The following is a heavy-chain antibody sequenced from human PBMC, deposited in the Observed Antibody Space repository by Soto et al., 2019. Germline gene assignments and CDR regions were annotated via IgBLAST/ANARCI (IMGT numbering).Heavy chain of an antibody. D-gene: IGHD1-26*01. CDR2: VSPIFGTS. CDR1: GGTFSSYA. CDR3: ARGRGGSYSVGYFDL. Sequence: QVQLVQSGAEVKKPGSSVKVSCKASGGTFSSYAISWVRQAPGQGLEWMGGVSPIFGTSNYAQKFQGRVTITADESTNTAYTELSSLRSEDTAVYYGARGRGGSYSVGYFDLWGRGTLVTVSS. V-gene: IGHV1-69*12. J-gene: IGHJ2*01.